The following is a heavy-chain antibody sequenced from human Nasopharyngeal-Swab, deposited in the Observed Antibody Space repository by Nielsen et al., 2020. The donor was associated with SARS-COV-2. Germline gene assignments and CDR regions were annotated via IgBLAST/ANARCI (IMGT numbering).Heavy chain of an antibody. V-gene: IGHV4-61*01. CDR3: ARESVTRTFDY. CDR1: GGSISSSSYY. Sequence: SETLSLTCTVSGGSISSSSYYWGWIRQPPGKGLEWIGYIYYSGSTNYNPSLKSRVTISVDTSKNQFSLKLSSVTAADTAVYYCARESVTRTFDYWGQGTLVTVSS. CDR2: IYYSGST. D-gene: IGHD4-17*01. J-gene: IGHJ4*02.